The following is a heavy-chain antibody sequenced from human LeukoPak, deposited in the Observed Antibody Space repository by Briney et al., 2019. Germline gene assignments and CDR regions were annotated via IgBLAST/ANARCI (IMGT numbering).Heavy chain of an antibody. Sequence: GGSLRLSCAGSGFTFSSYWMSWVRQAPGKGLEWVANIKQDGSEKYYVDSVKGRFTISRDNAKNSLYLQMNSLRAEDTAVYYCARATTYQLLLFDYWGQGTLVTVSS. D-gene: IGHD2-2*01. CDR2: IKQDGSEK. J-gene: IGHJ4*02. V-gene: IGHV3-7*01. CDR1: GFTFSSYW. CDR3: ARATTYQLLLFDY.